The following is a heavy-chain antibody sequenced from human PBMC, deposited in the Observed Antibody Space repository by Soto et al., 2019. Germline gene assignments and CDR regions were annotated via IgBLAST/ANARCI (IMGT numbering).Heavy chain of an antibody. V-gene: IGHV3-30-3*01. CDR3: AREGVRWLQYGGMDG. J-gene: IGHJ6*02. D-gene: IGHD5-12*01. CDR1: GFTFSSYA. CDR2: ISYDGSNN. Sequence: GGSLRLSCAASGFTFSSYAMHWVRQAPGKGLEWVAVISYDGSNNYYADSVKVRFTISRDNSKNTLYLQMNSLRAEDTAVYYCAREGVRWLQYGGMDGWGQGTTVTVSS.